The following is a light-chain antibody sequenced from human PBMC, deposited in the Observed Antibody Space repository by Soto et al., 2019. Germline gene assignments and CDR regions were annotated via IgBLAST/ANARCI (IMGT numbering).Light chain of an antibody. CDR1: QSVSSSY. Sequence: EIVLTQSPGTLSLSPGERATLSCRASQSVSSSYLAWYQQKPGQAPRLLIYGASSRATGIPDMFSGSGSGTDFTLTISRLEPEDFAVYHCQQYGSSLFTFGPGTKVDIK. J-gene: IGKJ3*01. CDR3: QQYGSSLFT. V-gene: IGKV3-20*01. CDR2: GAS.